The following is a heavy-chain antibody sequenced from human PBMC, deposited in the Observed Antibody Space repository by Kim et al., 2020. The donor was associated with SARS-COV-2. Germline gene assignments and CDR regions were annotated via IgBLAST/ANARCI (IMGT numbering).Heavy chain of an antibody. D-gene: IGHD1-26*01. V-gene: IGHV1-69*13. CDR3: ATEGGSGSYHGSFDY. Sequence: SVKVSCKASGGTFSSYAISWVRQAPGQGLEWMGGIIPIFGTANYAQKFQGRVTITADESTSTAYMELSSLRSEDTAVYYCATEGGSGSYHGSFDYWGQGTLVTVSS. J-gene: IGHJ4*02. CDR1: GGTFSSYA. CDR2: IIPIFGTA.